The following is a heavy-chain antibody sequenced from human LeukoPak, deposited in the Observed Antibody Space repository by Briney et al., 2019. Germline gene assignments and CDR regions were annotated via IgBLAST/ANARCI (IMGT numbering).Heavy chain of an antibody. CDR3: ARTTVGATIDAFDI. CDR1: GFALSPTGMR. D-gene: IGHD1-26*01. V-gene: IGHV2-70*04. Sequence: GPALVKPTQTLTLTCTFSGFALSPTGMRVNWIRQPPGKALEWLARIVWDDTKVYNSSLRTRLTISKDHSKTQVVLTMTNVESVDTATYYCARTTVGATIDAFDIWGQGTMVTVSS. J-gene: IGHJ3*02. CDR2: IVWDDTK.